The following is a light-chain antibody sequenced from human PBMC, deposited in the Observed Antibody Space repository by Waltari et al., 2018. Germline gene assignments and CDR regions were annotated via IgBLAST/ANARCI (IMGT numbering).Light chain of an antibody. CDR2: TDT. CDR3: QSADFNDTSCV. CDR1: QFPKQG. Sequence: SYELTQPPLASVSPGQPATITCSRSQFPKQGDYWYQHKPGRTPLLLIYTDTKRHAEVPEQFSGSASGTTVTLTISGVQADDEADYFCQSADFNDTSCVFGSGTKVTIL. V-gene: IGLV3-25*03. J-gene: IGLJ1*01.